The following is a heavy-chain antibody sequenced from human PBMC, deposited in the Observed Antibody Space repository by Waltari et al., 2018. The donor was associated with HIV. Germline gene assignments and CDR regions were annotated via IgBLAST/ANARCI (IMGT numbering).Heavy chain of an antibody. CDR2: FDPEDGEI. CDR3: ATASRVVVTDRAAFDY. CDR1: GYGLAQLY. D-gene: IGHD2-21*02. V-gene: IGHV1-24*01. J-gene: IGHJ4*02. Sequence: QVQLVQSGAAVKKPGASVQISCKVAGYGLAQLYMPWVRQAPGKGPEWMGGFDPEDGEIIYAQHFQGRVTMTEDTSTDTAYMELSSLRSEDTAVYYCATASRVVVTDRAAFDYWGQGTLVTVSS.